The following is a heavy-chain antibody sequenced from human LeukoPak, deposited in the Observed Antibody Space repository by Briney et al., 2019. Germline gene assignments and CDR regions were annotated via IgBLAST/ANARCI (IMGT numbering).Heavy chain of an antibody. Sequence: GASVKVSCKASGGTFSSYAISWVRQAPGQGLEWMGGIIPIFGTANYAQKFQGRVTITADESTSTAYMELSSLRSEDTAVYYCASSGDSTRDDEYYFDYWGQGTLVTVSS. CDR3: ASSGDSTRDDEYYFDY. CDR2: IIPIFGTA. V-gene: IGHV1-69*01. D-gene: IGHD2/OR15-2a*01. J-gene: IGHJ4*02. CDR1: GGTFSSYA.